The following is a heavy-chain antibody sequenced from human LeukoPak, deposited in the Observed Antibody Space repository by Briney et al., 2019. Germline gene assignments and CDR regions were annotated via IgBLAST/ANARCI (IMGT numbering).Heavy chain of an antibody. V-gene: IGHV3-9*01. J-gene: IGHJ4*02. Sequence: GRSLRLSCAASGFTFDDYAMHWVRQAPGKGLGWGLGISWDSGSIGYADSVKGRFTISRDTAKNSLYLQMNSLRAEDTALYYCAKDEGPQWLVPFDYWGQGTLVTVSS. CDR3: AKDEGPQWLVPFDY. D-gene: IGHD6-19*01. CDR1: GFTFDDYA. CDR2: ISWDSGSI.